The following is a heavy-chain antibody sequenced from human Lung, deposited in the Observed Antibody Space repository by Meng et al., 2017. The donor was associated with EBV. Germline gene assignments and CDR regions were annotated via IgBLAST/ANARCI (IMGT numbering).Heavy chain of an antibody. Sequence: QVQLVQSGAEVXXXXXSVTGSXXXSGYSFTDYHILWVRQAPGQGLEWMGWMNPKSGGANSGQRFQGWVTMTRDTSISTAYMELNRLKSDDTAIYYCVRAWDSGDSFDSFPNYWGQGTLVTVSS. CDR2: MNPKSGGA. V-gene: IGHV1-2*04. J-gene: IGHJ4*02. CDR1: GYSFTDYH. CDR3: VRAWDSGDSFDSFPNY. D-gene: IGHD2-21*02.